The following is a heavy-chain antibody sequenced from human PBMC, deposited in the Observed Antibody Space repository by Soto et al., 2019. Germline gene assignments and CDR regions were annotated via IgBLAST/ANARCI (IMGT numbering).Heavy chain of an antibody. CDR2: INPSGSSP. CDR1: AHIFTSYY. Sequence: ASVKVSCKTSAHIFTSYYMYWVRQAPGQGLEWMGVINPSGSSPSYAQKFQGRVTMTSDTSTNTMYMEIDSLRSDDTAVYYCALGPSLDYWGQGTLVTVSS. J-gene: IGHJ4*02. V-gene: IGHV1-46*01. CDR3: ALGPSLDY. D-gene: IGHD1-26*01.